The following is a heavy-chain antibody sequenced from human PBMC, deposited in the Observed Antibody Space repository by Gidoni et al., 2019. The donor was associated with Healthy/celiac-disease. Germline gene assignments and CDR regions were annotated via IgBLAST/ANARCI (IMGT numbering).Heavy chain of an antibody. V-gene: IGHV1-2*02. J-gene: IGHJ4*02. CDR3: ARWDPDTAMVTLDY. Sequence: GLEWMGWINPNSGGTNYAQKFQGRVTMTRDTSISTAYMELSRLRSDDTAVYYCARWDPDTAMVTLDYWGQGTLVTVSS. CDR2: INPNSGGT. D-gene: IGHD5-18*01.